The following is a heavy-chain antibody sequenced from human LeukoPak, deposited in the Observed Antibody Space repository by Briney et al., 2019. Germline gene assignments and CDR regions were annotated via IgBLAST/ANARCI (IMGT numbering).Heavy chain of an antibody. CDR1: GGSIGSYY. D-gene: IGHD6-19*01. Sequence: SETLSLTCTVSGGSIGSYYWSWIRQPPGKGLEWIGYIYYSGSTNYNPSLKSRVTISVDTSKNQFSLKLSSVTAADTAVYYCVAGIDYWGQGTLVTVSS. J-gene: IGHJ4*02. CDR3: VAGIDY. CDR2: IYYSGST. V-gene: IGHV4-59*01.